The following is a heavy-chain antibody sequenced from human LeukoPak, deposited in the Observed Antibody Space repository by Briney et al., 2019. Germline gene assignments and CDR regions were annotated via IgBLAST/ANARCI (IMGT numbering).Heavy chain of an antibody. Sequence: SETLSLTCTVSGGSISSYYWSWIRQPPGKGLEWIGYIYYSGSTNYNPSLNSRVTISVDTSKNQFSLKLSSVTAADTAVYYCARGGVLRYFDWLAYWGQGTLVTVSS. V-gene: IGHV4-59*12. D-gene: IGHD3-9*01. CDR2: IYYSGST. CDR1: GGSISSYY. J-gene: IGHJ4*02. CDR3: ARGGVLRYFDWLAY.